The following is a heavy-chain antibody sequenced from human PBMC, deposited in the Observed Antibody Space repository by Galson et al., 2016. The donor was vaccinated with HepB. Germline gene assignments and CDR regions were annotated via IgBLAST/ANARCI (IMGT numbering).Heavy chain of an antibody. J-gene: IGHJ4*02. CDR2: VSNVGNT. CDR1: SGSIINSNW. V-gene: IGHV4/OR15-8*02. CDR3: TRESGAFVPFGY. Sequence: SETLSLTCGVSSGSIINSNWWSWVRQAPGKGLEWIGEVSNVGNTHFNPSLANRISMSFDMVTSESSLRLHRVTAADTAMYFCTRESGAFVPFGYWGQGVMVTISS. D-gene: IGHD3-16*02.